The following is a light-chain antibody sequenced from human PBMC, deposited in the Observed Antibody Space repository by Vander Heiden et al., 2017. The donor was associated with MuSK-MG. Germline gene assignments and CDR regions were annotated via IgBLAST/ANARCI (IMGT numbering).Light chain of an antibody. V-gene: IGLV1-47*02. CDR3: AAWDDSLSGVV. Sequence: QSVLPQPPSASGPPGQRVTISCSGSSSNIGSNYVYWYQQLPGTAPKLLIYSNNQRPSGVPDRFSGSKSGTSASLAISGLRSEDEADYYCAAWDDSLSGVVFGGGTKLTVL. J-gene: IGLJ2*01. CDR1: SSNIGSNY. CDR2: SNN.